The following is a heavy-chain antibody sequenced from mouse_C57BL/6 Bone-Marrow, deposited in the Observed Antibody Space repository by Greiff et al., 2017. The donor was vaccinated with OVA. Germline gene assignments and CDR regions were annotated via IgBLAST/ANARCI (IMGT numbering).Heavy chain of an antibody. D-gene: IGHD1-1*01. CDR1: GFNIKDDY. CDR2: IDPENGDT. CDR3: TTDYGIDYAMDY. Sequence: VQLQQSGAELVRPGASVKLSCTASGFNIKDDYMHWVKQRPEQGLEWIGWIDPENGDTEYASKVQGKATITADTSSNTAYLQLSSLTAEDTAVYYCTTDYGIDYAMDYWGQGTSVTVSS. V-gene: IGHV14-4*01. J-gene: IGHJ4*01.